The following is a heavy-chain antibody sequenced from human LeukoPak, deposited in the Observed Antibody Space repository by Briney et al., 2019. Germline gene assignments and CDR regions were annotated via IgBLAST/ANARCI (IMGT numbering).Heavy chain of an antibody. D-gene: IGHD2-21*02. CDR2: INPNSGGT. CDR3: ASPQLLSRGYYYGMDV. CDR1: GYTFTVYY. V-gene: IGHV1-2*02. J-gene: IGHJ6*02. Sequence: GASVKVSCKASGYTFTVYYMHWVRQAPGQGLEWMGWINPNSGGTNYAQKFQGRVTMTRDTSISTAYMELSRLRSDDTAVYYCASPQLLSRGYYYGMDVWGQGTTVTVSS.